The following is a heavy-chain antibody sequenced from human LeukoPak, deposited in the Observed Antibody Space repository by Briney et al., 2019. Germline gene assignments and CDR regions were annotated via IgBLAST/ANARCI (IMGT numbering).Heavy chain of an antibody. D-gene: IGHD2-21*02. CDR3: ARDGCGGDCYYPP. J-gene: IGHJ3*01. CDR1: GGTFSSYA. Sequence: SVKVSCKASGGTFSSYAISWVRQAPGQGLEWMGRIIPIFGIANYAQKFQGRVTITADKSTSTAYMELSSLRSEDTAVYYCARDGCGGDCYYPPWGQGTMVTVSS. V-gene: IGHV1-69*04. CDR2: IIPIFGIA.